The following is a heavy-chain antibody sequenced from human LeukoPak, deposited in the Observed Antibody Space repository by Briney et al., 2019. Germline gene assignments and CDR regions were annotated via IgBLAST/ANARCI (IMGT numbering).Heavy chain of an antibody. CDR1: GGSFSGYD. CDR2: INHSGST. CDR3: ASAYYDILGGHFDY. Sequence: SETLSLTCAVYGGSFSGYDWSWIRQPPGKGLEWIGEINHSGSTNYNPSLKSRVTISVDTSKNQFSLKLSSVTAADTAVYYCASAYYDILGGHFDYWGQGTLVTVSS. V-gene: IGHV4-34*01. D-gene: IGHD3-9*01. J-gene: IGHJ4*02.